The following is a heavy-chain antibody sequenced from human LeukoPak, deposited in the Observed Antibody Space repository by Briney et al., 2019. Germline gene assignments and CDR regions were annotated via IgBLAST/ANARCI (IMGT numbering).Heavy chain of an antibody. J-gene: IGHJ4*02. V-gene: IGHV3-64*01. Sequence: PGGSLRLSCAASGFTISRSSMHWVRQAPGKGLEFVSAISSSGGNTYYANSVKGRFTISRDTSKNTLFLQMGCLRVEDMAVYYCARVGDRSGNGYSHWGQGTLVTVSS. D-gene: IGHD3-22*01. CDR3: ARVGDRSGNGYSH. CDR2: ISSSGGNT. CDR1: GFTISRSS.